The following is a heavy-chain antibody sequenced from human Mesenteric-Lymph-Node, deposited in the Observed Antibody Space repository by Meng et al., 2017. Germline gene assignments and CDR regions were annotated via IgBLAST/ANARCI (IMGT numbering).Heavy chain of an antibody. CDR1: YDTFINYS. CDR3: AREDGGAYNF. CDR2: INPYTGGT. J-gene: IGHJ4*02. V-gene: IGHV1-2*06. D-gene: IGHD5-24*01. Sequence: PSGTIWKRPRTSLTSSCKPPYDTFINYSVPWCLQPPGQGLLWMGRINPYTGGTNSAHKFQGRLTLTSDSSISTAYMKLSRLRSDDAAMYYCAREDGGAYNFWGQGTLVTVSS.